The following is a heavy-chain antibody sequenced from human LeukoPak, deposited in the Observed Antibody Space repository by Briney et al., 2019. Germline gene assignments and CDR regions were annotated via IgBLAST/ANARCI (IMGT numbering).Heavy chain of an antibody. CDR2: ISSSGTYI. CDR1: AFSFSGYN. J-gene: IGHJ3*02. CDR3: ARDAYCSSTSCHLGNAFDI. V-gene: IGHV3-21*01. D-gene: IGHD2-2*01. Sequence: PGGSLRLSCAASAFSFSGYNMNWVRQAPGKGLEWVSSISSSGTYIYYRDSVKGRFTSSRDNAENSLYLEMNSLRAEDTAVYYCARDAYCSSTSCHLGNAFDIWGQGTMVTVSS.